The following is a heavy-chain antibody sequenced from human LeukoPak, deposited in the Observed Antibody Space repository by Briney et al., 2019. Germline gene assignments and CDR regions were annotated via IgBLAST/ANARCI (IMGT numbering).Heavy chain of an antibody. J-gene: IGHJ4*02. D-gene: IGHD6-13*01. CDR3: ASTAGLAVAGTY. CDR1: GFTFSNYA. V-gene: IGHV3-30-3*01. Sequence: PGGSLRLSCAASGFTFSNYAMHWVRQAPGKGLEWVALISYDGSNKYNADSVKGRFTISRDNSKNTLYLQMNSLRAEDTAVYYCASTAGLAVAGTYWGQGTLVTVSS. CDR2: ISYDGSNK.